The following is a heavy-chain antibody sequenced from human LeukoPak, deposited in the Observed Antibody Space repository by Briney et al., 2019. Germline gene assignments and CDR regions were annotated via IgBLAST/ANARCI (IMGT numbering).Heavy chain of an antibody. J-gene: IGHJ6*02. Sequence: SGTLSLACAVSGGSINNDYWWSWVRQPPGKGLEWVGEVYDRGGTSYNPSLRSRVTISRDKSKNQFSLELNSLTAADTAVYYCARNLYCSGGNCFGMDVWGQGTTVTVSS. D-gene: IGHD2-15*01. V-gene: IGHV4-4*02. CDR3: ARNLYCSGGNCFGMDV. CDR2: VYDRGGT. CDR1: GGSINNDYW.